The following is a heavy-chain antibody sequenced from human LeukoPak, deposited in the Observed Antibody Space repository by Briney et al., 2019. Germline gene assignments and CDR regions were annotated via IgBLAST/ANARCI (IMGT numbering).Heavy chain of an antibody. CDR2: INPNSGGT. J-gene: IGHJ5*02. D-gene: IGHD4-23*01. V-gene: IGHV1-2*02. CDR1: GYTFTGYY. CDR3: ARKEYGGNSWVNWFDP. Sequence: ASVKASCKASGYTFTGYYMHWVRQAPGQGLEWMGWINPNSGGTNYAQKFQGRVTMTRDTSISTAYMELSRLRSDDTAVYYCARKEYGGNSWVNWFDPWGQGTLVTVSS.